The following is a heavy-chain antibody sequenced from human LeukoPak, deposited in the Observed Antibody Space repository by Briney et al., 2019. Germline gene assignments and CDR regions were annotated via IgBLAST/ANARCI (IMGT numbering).Heavy chain of an antibody. Sequence: SVKVSCKASGGTFTSYAISWVRQAPGQGLEWMGGIIPIFGTANYAQKFQRRVTITADESTSTAYMELSSLRSEDTAVYYCARDGENIVVVPAASWFDPWGQGTLVTVSS. CDR1: GGTFTSYA. CDR2: IIPIFGTA. V-gene: IGHV1-69*13. J-gene: IGHJ5*02. CDR3: ARDGENIVVVPAASWFDP. D-gene: IGHD2-2*01.